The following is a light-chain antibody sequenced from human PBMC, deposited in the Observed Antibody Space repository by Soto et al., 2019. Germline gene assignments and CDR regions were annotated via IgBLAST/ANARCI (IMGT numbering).Light chain of an antibody. Sequence: QSALTPPASGTGSPGDSITISSTGTSSKVGGFNSVSWYQHHPGKAPKLVLYEVGDRPSGVTFRFASAKSGNTSSLTVSELQAADEAEYCCSSFTSSMTNVFGSGAKVTGL. V-gene: IGLV2-14*01. CDR2: EVG. CDR1: SSKVGGFNS. CDR3: SSFTSSMTNV. J-gene: IGLJ1*01.